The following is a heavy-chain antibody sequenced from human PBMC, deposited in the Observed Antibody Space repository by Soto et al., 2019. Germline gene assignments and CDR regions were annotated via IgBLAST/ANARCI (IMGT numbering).Heavy chain of an antibody. J-gene: IGHJ3*02. CDR2: IYYSGST. D-gene: IGHD2-2*01. CDR3: ARSKATPPDNCSSSNGHMGYAFDI. V-gene: IGHV4-31*03. CDR1: GGTISSCGYY. Sequence: PAETLSLTCTVSGGTISSCGYYWSWIRQHPGKGLEWIGYIYYSGSTYYNPSLKSRVTISVDTSKNQFSLKLSSVTAADTAVYYCARSKATPPDNCSSSNGHMGYAFDIWGQGTMVTVSS.